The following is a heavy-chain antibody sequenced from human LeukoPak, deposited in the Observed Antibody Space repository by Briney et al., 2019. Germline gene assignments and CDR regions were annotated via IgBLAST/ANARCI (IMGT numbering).Heavy chain of an antibody. CDR2: ISSSSSYI. CDR3: ARGLVVVSAANVGFDY. J-gene: IGHJ4*02. Sequence: GGSLRLSSAASGFTFSSYSMNWVRQAPGKGREWVSSISSSSSYIYYADSVKGRFTISRDNAKNSLYLQMNSLRAEDTAVYYCARGLVVVSAANVGFDYWGQGTLVTVST. V-gene: IGHV3-21*01. CDR1: GFTFSSYS. D-gene: IGHD2-2*01.